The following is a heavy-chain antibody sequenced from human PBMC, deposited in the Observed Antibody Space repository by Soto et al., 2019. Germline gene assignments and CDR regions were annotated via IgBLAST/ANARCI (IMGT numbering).Heavy chain of an antibody. Sequence: ASVKVSCKASGYTFTSYDINWVRQATGQGLEWMGWMNPNSGNTGYAQKFQGRVTMTRNTSISTAYMELSSLRSDDTAVYYCARDLTYSSSWYWFDPWGQGTLVTVSS. CDR2: MNPNSGNT. D-gene: IGHD6-13*01. CDR1: GYTFTSYD. CDR3: ARDLTYSSSWYWFDP. J-gene: IGHJ5*02. V-gene: IGHV1-8*01.